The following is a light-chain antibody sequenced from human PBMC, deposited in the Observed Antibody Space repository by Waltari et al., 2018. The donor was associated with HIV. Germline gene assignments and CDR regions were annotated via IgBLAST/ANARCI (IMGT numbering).Light chain of an antibody. J-gene: IGLJ2*01. Sequence: SYELTQPPSVSVSPGQTASIACSGHKLGDKYACWYQQKPGQSPVLVIYQDSKRPSGIPERFFGSNSGNTATLTISGTQAMDEGDYYCQAWDSSTVVFGGGTKLTVL. CDR1: KLGDKY. CDR2: QDS. CDR3: QAWDSSTVV. V-gene: IGLV3-1*01.